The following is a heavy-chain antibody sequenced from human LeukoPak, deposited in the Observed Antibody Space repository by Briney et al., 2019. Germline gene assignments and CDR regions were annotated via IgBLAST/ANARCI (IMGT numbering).Heavy chain of an antibody. D-gene: IGHD3-22*01. CDR2: IWHDGSRK. V-gene: IGHV3-33*01. CDR3: ARDEGDSSGYYPGL. CDR1: GFTLSNYG. Sequence: GGSLRLSCAASGFTLSNYGMHWVRQAPGKGLEWVAAIWHDGSRKHYVESVKGRFTISRDNARNTVYVQMDSLRAEDTAVYYCARDEGDSSGYYPGLWGQGTLVTVSS. J-gene: IGHJ1*01.